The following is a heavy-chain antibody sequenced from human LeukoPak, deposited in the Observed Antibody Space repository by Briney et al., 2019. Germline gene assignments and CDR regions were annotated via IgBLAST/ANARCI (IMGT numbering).Heavy chain of an antibody. CDR1: GGSISSYY. CDR2: IYYSGST. V-gene: IGHV4-59*01. D-gene: IGHD2-2*01. CDR3: ASTRYCSSTSCSSFDY. J-gene: IGHJ4*02. Sequence: SETLSLTCTVSGGSISSYYWSWIRQPPGKGLEWIGYIYYSGSTNYNPSLKSRVTISVDTSKNQFSLKLSSVTAADTAVYYCASTRYCSSTSCSSFDYWGQGTLVTVSS.